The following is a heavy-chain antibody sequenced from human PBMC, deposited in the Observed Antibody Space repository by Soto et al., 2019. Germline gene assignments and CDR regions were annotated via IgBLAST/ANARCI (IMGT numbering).Heavy chain of an antibody. CDR1: GASIYNGGYF. CDR2: IHYSGST. D-gene: IGHD3-16*01. J-gene: IGHJ5*02. CDR3: ARVGGINWFDP. V-gene: IGHV4-31*03. Sequence: PSETLSLTCSVSGASIYNGGYFWSWIRQYPGKGLEWIGYIHYSGSTYYNPSLKSRVTISVDTSKNQFSLKLSSVTAADTAVYYCARVGGINWFDPWGQGTLVTVSS.